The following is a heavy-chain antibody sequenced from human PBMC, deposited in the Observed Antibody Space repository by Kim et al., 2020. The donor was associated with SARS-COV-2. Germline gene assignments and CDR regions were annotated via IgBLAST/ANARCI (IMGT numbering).Heavy chain of an antibody. CDR2: RSNT. D-gene: IGHD2-2*01. V-gene: IGHV3-11*05. Sequence: RSNTDSADSVKGRFTISRDNAKNSLYLQMTSLRADDTAVYYCARGGYQFEYWSQGTLVTVSS. CDR3: ARGGYQFEY. J-gene: IGHJ4*02.